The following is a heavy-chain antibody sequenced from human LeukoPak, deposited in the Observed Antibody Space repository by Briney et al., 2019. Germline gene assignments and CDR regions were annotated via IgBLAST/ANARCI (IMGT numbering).Heavy chain of an antibody. J-gene: IGHJ4*02. CDR3: ARQLRWAFDY. Sequence: GGSLRLSCAASGFTFSSYAMSWVRQAPGKGLEWVSAISGSGGSTYYADSVKGRFTISRDNAKNSLYLQMNSLRAEDTAVYYCARQLRWAFDYWGQGTLVTVSS. V-gene: IGHV3-23*01. CDR2: ISGSGGST. D-gene: IGHD2-21*01. CDR1: GFTFSSYA.